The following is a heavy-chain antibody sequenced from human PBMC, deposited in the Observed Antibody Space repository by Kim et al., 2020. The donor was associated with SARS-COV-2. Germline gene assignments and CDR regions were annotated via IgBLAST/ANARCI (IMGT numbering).Heavy chain of an antibody. CDR3: ARVSLGYCSGGSCYAYYFDY. Sequence: GESLKISCKGSGYSFTSYWISWVRQMPGKGLEWMGRIDPSDSYTNYSPSFQGHVTISADKSISTAYLQWSSLKASDTAMYYCARVSLGYCSGGSCYAYYFDYWGQGTLVTFSS. J-gene: IGHJ4*02. D-gene: IGHD2-15*01. V-gene: IGHV5-10-1*01. CDR1: GYSFTSYW. CDR2: IDPSDSYT.